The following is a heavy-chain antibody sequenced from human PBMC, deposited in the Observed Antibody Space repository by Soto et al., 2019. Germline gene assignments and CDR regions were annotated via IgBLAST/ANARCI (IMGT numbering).Heavy chain of an antibody. CDR2: ISAYNGNT. CDR1: GYTFTNYA. D-gene: IGHD3-22*01. Sequence: ASVKVSCKASGYTFTNYAMHWVRQAPGQGLEWMGWISAYNGNTKYAQKLQGRVTMTTDTSTSTAYMELRSLRSDDTAVDYCARDFAPGVVDHWGQGTPVTVSS. CDR3: ARDFAPGVVDH. V-gene: IGHV1-18*01. J-gene: IGHJ1*01.